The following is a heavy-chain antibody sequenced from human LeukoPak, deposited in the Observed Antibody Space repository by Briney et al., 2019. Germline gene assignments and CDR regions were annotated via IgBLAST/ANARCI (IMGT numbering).Heavy chain of an antibody. CDR1: GGSISSSSHY. J-gene: IGHJ4*02. CDR2: IYYSGST. Sequence: PSETLSLTCTVSGGSISSSSHYWRWIRQPPGKGLEWIGSIYYSGSTYYNPSHTSRVTIPVDTSKNQCSLKLSSVTPADTAVYYCATDGYPDYAAAWGQGTLVTVSS. V-gene: IGHV4-39*07. CDR3: ATDGYPDYAAA. D-gene: IGHD4-17*01.